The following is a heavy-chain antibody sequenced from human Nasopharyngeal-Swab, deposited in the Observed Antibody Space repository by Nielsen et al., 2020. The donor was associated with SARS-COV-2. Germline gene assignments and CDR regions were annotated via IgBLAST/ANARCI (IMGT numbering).Heavy chain of an antibody. CDR1: GFTFSSYA. V-gene: IGHV3-33*08. CDR2: IWYDGSNK. J-gene: IGHJ6*03. Sequence: GSLRLSCAASGFTFSSYAMSWVRQAPGKGLEWVAVIWYDGSNKYYADSVKGRFTISRDNSKNTLYLQMNSLRAEDTAVYYCARDGCSSTSCYGAMYYYYYMDVWGKGTTVTVSS. CDR3: ARDGCSSTSCYGAMYYYYYMDV. D-gene: IGHD2-2*01.